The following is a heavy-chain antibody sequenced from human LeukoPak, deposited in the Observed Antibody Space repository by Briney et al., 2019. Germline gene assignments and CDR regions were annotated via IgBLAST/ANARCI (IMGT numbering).Heavy chain of an antibody. D-gene: IGHD5-24*01. CDR1: GFTFSSFG. J-gene: IGHJ4*02. CDR3: ARGDGYNYWEY. Sequence: GGSLRLSCAASGFTFSSFGMHWVRQAPAKGLDWVAAIWSDGSNKYYADSVKGRFTMSRDNSKDTLYLQMNSLRAEDTAVYYCARGDGYNYWEYWGQGTLVTVSS. CDR2: IWSDGSNK. V-gene: IGHV3-33*01.